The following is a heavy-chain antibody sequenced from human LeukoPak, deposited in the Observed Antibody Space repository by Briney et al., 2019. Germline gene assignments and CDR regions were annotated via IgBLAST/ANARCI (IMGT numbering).Heavy chain of an antibody. J-gene: IGHJ6*02. CDR3: ARAHPTSYDSWSGSHLYGMDV. V-gene: IGHV4-34*01. CDR1: GGSFSGYY. D-gene: IGHD3-3*01. Sequence: SETLSLTCAVYGGSFSGYYWSWIRQPPGKGLEWIGEINHSGSTNYNPSLKSRVTISVDTSKNQFSLKLSSVTAADTAVYYCARAHPTSYDSWSGSHLYGMDVWGQGTTVTVSS. CDR2: INHSGST.